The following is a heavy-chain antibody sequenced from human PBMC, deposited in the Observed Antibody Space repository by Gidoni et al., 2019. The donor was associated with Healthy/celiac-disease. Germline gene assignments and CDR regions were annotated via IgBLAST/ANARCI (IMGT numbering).Heavy chain of an antibody. D-gene: IGHD4-17*01. CDR3: ARGLTTVKFDY. J-gene: IGHJ4*02. V-gene: IGHV4-34*01. CDR2: INHSGST. CDR1: GGSFSGYY. Sequence: QVQLQQWGAGLLKPSETLSLTCAVSGGSFSGYYWSWIRQPPGKGLEWIGEINHSGSTNYNPSLKSRVTISVDTSKNQFSLKLSSVTAADTAVYYCARGLTTVKFDYWGQGTLVTVSS.